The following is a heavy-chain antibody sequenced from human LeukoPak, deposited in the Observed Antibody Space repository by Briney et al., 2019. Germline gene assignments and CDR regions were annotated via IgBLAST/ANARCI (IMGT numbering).Heavy chain of an antibody. CDR3: AKYPLALMLLRALNYFHY. CDR2: ISGSGGST. Sequence: GGSLRLSCAASGFTFSSYAMSWVRQAPGKGLEWVSAISGSGGSTYYADSVKGGFTISRDNSKNTLYLQMNSLRAEDTAVYYCAKYPLALMLLRALNYFHYWGQGTLVTVSS. V-gene: IGHV3-23*01. CDR1: GFTFSSYA. D-gene: IGHD3-16*01. J-gene: IGHJ4*02.